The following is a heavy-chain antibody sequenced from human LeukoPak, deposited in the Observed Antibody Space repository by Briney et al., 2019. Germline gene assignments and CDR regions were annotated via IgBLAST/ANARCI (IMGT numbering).Heavy chain of an antibody. J-gene: IGHJ4*02. CDR3: ASAGSSSGYFAY. V-gene: IGHV4-30-2*01. D-gene: IGHD6-6*01. CDR2: IYHSGST. Sequence: PSETLSLTCTVSGGSISSGGYYWSWIRQPPGKGLEWIGYIYHSGSTYYNPSLKSRVTISVDRSKNQFSLKLSSVTAADTAVYYCASAGSSSGYFAYWGQGTLVTVSS. CDR1: GGSISSGGYY.